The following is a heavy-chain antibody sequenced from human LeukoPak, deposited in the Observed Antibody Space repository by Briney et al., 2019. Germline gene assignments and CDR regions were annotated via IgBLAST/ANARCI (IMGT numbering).Heavy chain of an antibody. V-gene: IGHV3-48*01. CDR2: ISKNLVTI. D-gene: IGHD5-18*01. CDR3: ARDGGLSYEIDY. Sequence: GGSLRLSCAASRFALSDYSVNWVRQAPGKGLEWVPYISKNLVTIYYADSVKGRFTISRDNAKNSVYLQMDSLRAEDTAVYYCARDGGLSYEIDYWGQGTLVTVS. CDR1: RFALSDYS. J-gene: IGHJ4*02.